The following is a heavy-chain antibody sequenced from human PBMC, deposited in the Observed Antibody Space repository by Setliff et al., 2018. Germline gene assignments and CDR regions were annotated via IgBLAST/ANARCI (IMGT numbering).Heavy chain of an antibody. CDR1: GASISGSAYY. J-gene: IGHJ4*02. CDR2: TYDSGST. Sequence: SETLSLTCNVSGASISGSAYYWGWIRQPPGKGLEWIGSTYDSGSTYYNPSLNSRVTISEDTSKNQFSLKLTSVTAADAAVYYCARAAVTSGARADYFDNWGRGTLVTVSS. CDR3: ARAAVTSGARADYFDN. V-gene: IGHV4-39*07. D-gene: IGHD4-17*01.